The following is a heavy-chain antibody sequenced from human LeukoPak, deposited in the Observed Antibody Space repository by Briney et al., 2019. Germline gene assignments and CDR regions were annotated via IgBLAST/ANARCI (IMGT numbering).Heavy chain of an antibody. D-gene: IGHD3-22*01. CDR1: GYTFSTHW. CDR3: ARHRRHRVYYDSSGYYHDGFDI. CDR2: INPNGGFT. J-gene: IGHJ3*02. V-gene: IGHV1-46*01. Sequence: GASVTVSCKTSGYTFSTHWMHWVRQAPGQGLEWMGIINPNGGFTIYAQKFQGRVTMTTDTSTSTAYMELRSLRSDDTAVYYCARHRRHRVYYDSSGYYHDGFDIWGQGTMVTVSS.